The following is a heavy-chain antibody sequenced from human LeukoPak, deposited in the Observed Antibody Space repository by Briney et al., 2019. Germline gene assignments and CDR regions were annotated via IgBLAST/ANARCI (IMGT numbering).Heavy chain of an antibody. D-gene: IGHD3-22*01. CDR3: ARWDSSGQYYFDY. Sequence: SVKVSCKAPGGTFSSHAISWVRQAPGQGLEWMGGIIPIFGTANYAQKFQGRVTITADESTSTAYMELSSLRSEDTAVYYCARWDSSGQYYFDYWGQGTLVTVSS. CDR1: GGTFSSHA. CDR2: IIPIFGTA. V-gene: IGHV1-69*13. J-gene: IGHJ4*02.